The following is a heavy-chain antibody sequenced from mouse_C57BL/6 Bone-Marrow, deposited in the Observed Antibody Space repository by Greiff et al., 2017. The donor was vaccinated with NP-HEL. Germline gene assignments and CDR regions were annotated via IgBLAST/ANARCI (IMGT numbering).Heavy chain of an antibody. CDR3: ARRGWDWYFDY. CDR1: GYTFTSYT. J-gene: IGHJ2*01. D-gene: IGHD4-1*01. V-gene: IGHV1-4*01. CDR2: INPSSGYT. Sequence: VKLQQSGAELARPGASVKMSCKASGYTFTSYTMHWVKQRPGQGLEWIGYINPSSGYTKYNQKFKDKATLTADKSSSTAYMQLSILTSEDSAVYYCARRGWDWYFDYWGQGTTLTVSS.